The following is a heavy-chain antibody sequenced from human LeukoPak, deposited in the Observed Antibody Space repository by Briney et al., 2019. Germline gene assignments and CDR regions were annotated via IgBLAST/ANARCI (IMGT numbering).Heavy chain of an antibody. J-gene: IGHJ1*01. Sequence: ASVKVSCKASGYTFTKYGITWVRQAPGQGLEWMGWVGTYTGKTNYAQNLQGRVTMTTDTSTRTAYMELGSLRSDDTAVYYCASCHCTNGVCYGECEYFQHWGQGTLVTVSS. D-gene: IGHD2-8*01. V-gene: IGHV1-18*01. CDR3: ASCHCTNGVCYGECEYFQH. CDR1: GYTFTKYG. CDR2: VGTYTGKT.